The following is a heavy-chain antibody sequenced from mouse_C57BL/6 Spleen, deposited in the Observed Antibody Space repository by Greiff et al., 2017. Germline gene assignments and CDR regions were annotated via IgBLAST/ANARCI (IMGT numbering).Heavy chain of an antibody. V-gene: IGHV1-5*01. D-gene: IGHD1-1*01. Sequence: VQLQQSGTVLARPGASVKMSCKTSGYTFTSYWMHWVKQRPGQGLEWIGAIYPGNSDTSYNQKFKGKAKLTAVTSASTAYMELSSLTNADSAVYYCTTTSLYYFDYWGQGTTLTVSS. CDR1: GYTFTSYW. CDR2: IYPGNSDT. J-gene: IGHJ2*01. CDR3: TTTSLYYFDY.